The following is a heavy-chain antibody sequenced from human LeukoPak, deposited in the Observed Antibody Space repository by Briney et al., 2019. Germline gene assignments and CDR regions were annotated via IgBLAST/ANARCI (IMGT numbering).Heavy chain of an antibody. J-gene: IGHJ4*02. CDR2: IYYSGST. V-gene: IGHV4-39*01. D-gene: IGHD1-1*01. CDR1: GGSISSSTYY. Sequence: PSETLSLTCTVSGGSISSSTYYWGWIRQPPGKGLEWIGSIYYSGSTYYNPSLKSRVTIFVDTSKNQFSPNLSSVTAADTAVYYCARHIRNWNPDYWGQGTLVTVSS. CDR3: ARHIRNWNPDY.